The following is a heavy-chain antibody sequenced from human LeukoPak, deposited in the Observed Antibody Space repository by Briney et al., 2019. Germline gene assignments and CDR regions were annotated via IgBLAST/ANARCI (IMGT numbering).Heavy chain of an antibody. CDR1: GFTFSSYG. D-gene: IGHD2-15*01. J-gene: IGHJ4*02. CDR3: AKLEDRKSDY. V-gene: IGHV3-33*06. Sequence: PGRSLRLSCAASGFTFSSYGMHWVRQAPGKGLEWVAVIWYDGSNKYYADSVKGRFTISRDNSKNTLYLQMNSLRAEDTAVYYCAKLEDRKSDYWGQGTLVTVSS. CDR2: IWYDGSNK.